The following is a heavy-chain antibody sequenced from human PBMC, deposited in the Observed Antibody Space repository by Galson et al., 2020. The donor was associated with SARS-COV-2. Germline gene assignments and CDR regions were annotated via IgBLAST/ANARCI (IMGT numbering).Heavy chain of an antibody. CDR1: GYTLTELS. CDR2: FDPEDGET. V-gene: IGHV1-24*01. CDR3: ATSGLVFRTGWFDP. J-gene: IGHJ5*02. Sequence: ASVKVSCKVSGYTLTELSMHWVRQAPGKGLEWMGGFDPEDGETIYAQKFQGRVTMTEDTSTDTAYMELSSLRSEDTAVYYCATSGLVFRTGWFDPWGQGTLVTVSS. D-gene: IGHD2-21*02.